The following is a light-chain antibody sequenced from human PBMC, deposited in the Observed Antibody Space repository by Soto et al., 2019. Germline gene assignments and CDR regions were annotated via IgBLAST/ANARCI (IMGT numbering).Light chain of an antibody. CDR2: AAS. J-gene: IGKJ1*01. CDR3: PQSYSTPPT. Sequence: TQSPSSLSASVEYRVTITCRASQSISSYLNWYQQKPGKAPKLLIYAASSLQSGVPSRFSSSGSGTDFTLTISSLQPEDFATYYCPQSYSTPPTFGQGAKVDIK. V-gene: IGKV1-39*01. CDR1: QSISSY.